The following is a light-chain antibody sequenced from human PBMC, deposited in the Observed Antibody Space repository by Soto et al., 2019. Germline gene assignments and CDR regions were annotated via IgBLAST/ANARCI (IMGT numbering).Light chain of an antibody. Sequence: DIQMTQSPSSLSASVGDRVTITCQASQDIKNYLNWYQQKPGKAPKLLIYNASTLESGVPSRFSRTGSGTHFTLTISSLKPEDNATSYCQQYDDLFTFGPGTKVDI. V-gene: IGKV1-33*01. J-gene: IGKJ3*01. CDR1: QDIKNY. CDR2: NAS. CDR3: QQYDDLFT.